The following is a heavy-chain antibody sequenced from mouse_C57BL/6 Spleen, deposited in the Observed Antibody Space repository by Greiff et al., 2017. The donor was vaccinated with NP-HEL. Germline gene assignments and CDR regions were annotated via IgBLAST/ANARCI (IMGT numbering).Heavy chain of an antibody. V-gene: IGHV5-12*01. CDR2: ISNGGGST. J-gene: IGHJ1*03. CDR3: ARLGKDYSNYEEWYFDV. Sequence: DVMLVESGGGLVQPGGSLKLSCAASGFTFSDYYMYWVRQTPEKRLEWVAYISNGGGSTYYPDTVKGRFTISRDNAKNTLYRQMSRLKSEDTAMYYCARLGKDYSNYEEWYFDVWGTGTTVTVSS. D-gene: IGHD2-5*01. CDR1: GFTFSDYY.